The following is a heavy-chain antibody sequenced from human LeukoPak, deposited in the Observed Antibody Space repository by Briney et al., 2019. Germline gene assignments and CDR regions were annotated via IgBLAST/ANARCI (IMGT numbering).Heavy chain of an antibody. Sequence: PGGSLRLSCAASGFTFSSYAMHWVRQAPGKGLEWVAVISYDGSNKYYADSVKGRFTISKDNSKNTLYLQMNSLRAEDTAVYYCARDHSAGRHYFDYWGQGTLVTVSS. CDR1: GFTFSSYA. J-gene: IGHJ4*02. V-gene: IGHV3-30*04. D-gene: IGHD4-11*01. CDR3: ARDHSAGRHYFDY. CDR2: ISYDGSNK.